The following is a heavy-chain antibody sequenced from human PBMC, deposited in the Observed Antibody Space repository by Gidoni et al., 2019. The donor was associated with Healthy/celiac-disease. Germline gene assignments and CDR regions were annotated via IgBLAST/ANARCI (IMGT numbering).Heavy chain of an antibody. CDR2: IYPGDSDT. J-gene: IGHJ6*02. CDR1: GYSFTSHW. D-gene: IGHD2-2*01. Sequence: EVQLVQSGAEVKTPGESLKISCKGSGYSFTSHWIGWVRQMPGKGLEWMGIIYPGDSDTRYSPSFQGQVTISADKSISTAYLQWSSLKASDTAMYYCARHQAAISPVGVSDYDMDVWGQGTTVTVSS. CDR3: ARHQAAISPVGVSDYDMDV. V-gene: IGHV5-51*01.